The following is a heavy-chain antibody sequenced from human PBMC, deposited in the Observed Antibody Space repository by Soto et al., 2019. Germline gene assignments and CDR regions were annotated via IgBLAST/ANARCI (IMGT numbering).Heavy chain of an antibody. Sequence: EVQLLESGGGLVQPGGSLRLSCAASGFTFNTFAMSRVRQAPGKGLEWVSALSGSGSSTYYADSVKGRYTISRDNSKNTLYLQMNSLRVEDSADFFCARVPTTSRFFYYIDVWGKGTTVTVSS. D-gene: IGHD1-1*01. CDR3: ARVPTTSRFFYYIDV. CDR1: GFTFNTFA. V-gene: IGHV3-23*01. CDR2: LSGSGSST. J-gene: IGHJ6*03.